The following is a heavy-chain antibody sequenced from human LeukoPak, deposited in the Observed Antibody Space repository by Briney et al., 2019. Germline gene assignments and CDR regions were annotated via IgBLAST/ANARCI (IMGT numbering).Heavy chain of an antibody. V-gene: IGHV3-11*03. Sequence: GGSLRLSCAASGFTFSDYYMSWIRQAPGKGLEWVSYISSSTYTNYADSVKGRFTIYRDNAKNLLYLQMNSLRAEDTAVYYCATSVDTALDFDYWGQGTLVTVSS. CDR3: ATSVDTALDFDY. CDR1: GFTFSDYY. CDR2: ISSSTYT. J-gene: IGHJ4*02. D-gene: IGHD5-18*01.